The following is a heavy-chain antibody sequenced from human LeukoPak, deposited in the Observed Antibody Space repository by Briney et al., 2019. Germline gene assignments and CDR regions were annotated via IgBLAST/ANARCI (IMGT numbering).Heavy chain of an antibody. J-gene: IGHJ3*02. CDR3: AREPITMVRGPDAFDI. V-gene: IGHV4-59*01. Sequence: SETLSLTCTVSGGSISSYYWSWIRQPPGKGLEWIGYIYYSGSTNYNPSLKRRVTISVDTSKNQFSLKLSSVTAADTAVYYCAREPITMVRGPDAFDIWGQGTMVTVSS. CDR2: IYYSGST. D-gene: IGHD3-10*01. CDR1: GGSISSYY.